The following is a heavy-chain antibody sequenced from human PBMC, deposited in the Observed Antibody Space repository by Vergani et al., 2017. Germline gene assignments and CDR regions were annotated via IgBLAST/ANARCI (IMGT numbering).Heavy chain of an antibody. J-gene: IGHJ6*03. V-gene: IGHV3-30*18. Sequence: QVQLVESGGDVVQPGRSLRLSCAASGFTFSSYAMHWVRQAPGKGLEWVAVIFYDGSNKYYADSVKGRFTISRDNSKNTLYLQMNSLRAEDTAVYYCAKEGNYDIFTGYTGFYYYYMDVWGKGTTVTVSS. CDR3: AKEGNYDIFTGYTGFYYYYMDV. CDR1: GFTFSSYA. D-gene: IGHD3-9*01. CDR2: IFYDGSNK.